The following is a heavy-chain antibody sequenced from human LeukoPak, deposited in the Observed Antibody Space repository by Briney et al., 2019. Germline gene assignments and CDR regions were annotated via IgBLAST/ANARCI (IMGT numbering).Heavy chain of an antibody. CDR3: ARSSVVQLWSLYFDY. Sequence: GGSLRLSCAASGFTFSSYWMSWVRQASGMGLEWVAHIKQDGSEKYYVDSVKGRFTISRDNAKNSLYLQMNSLRAEDTAVYYCARSSVVQLWSLYFDYWGQGTLVTVSS. V-gene: IGHV3-7*01. J-gene: IGHJ4*02. CDR1: GFTFSSYW. CDR2: IKQDGSEK. D-gene: IGHD5-18*01.